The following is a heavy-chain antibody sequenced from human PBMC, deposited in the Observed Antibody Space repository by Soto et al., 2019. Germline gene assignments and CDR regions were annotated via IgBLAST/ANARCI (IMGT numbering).Heavy chain of an antibody. V-gene: IGHV4-31*03. J-gene: IGHJ6*02. CDR2: IYYSGCT. CDR1: GGSISSGGYY. D-gene: IGHD3-22*01. Sequence: QVQLQESGPGLVKPSQTLSLTCTVSGGSISSGGYYWSWIRQHPGKGLEWIGYIYYSGCTYYNPSLKSRVTISVDTSKNQFSLKLSSVTAADTAVYYCARDRFFTGYDSSGYGPMDVWGQGTTVTVSS. CDR3: ARDRFFTGYDSSGYGPMDV.